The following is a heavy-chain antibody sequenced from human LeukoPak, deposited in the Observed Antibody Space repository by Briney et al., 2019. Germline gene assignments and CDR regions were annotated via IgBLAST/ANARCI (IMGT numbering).Heavy chain of an antibody. V-gene: IGHV3-7*01. CDR1: GFTFSSYW. J-gene: IGHJ6*03. CDR2: IKQDGSEK. Sequence: GGSLRLSCAASGFTFSSYWMSWVRQAPGKGLEWVANIKQDGSEKYYVDSVKGRFTISRDNAKNSLYLQMNSLRAEDTAVYYCARSGGSALRFLEWHPYYYYMDVWGKGTTVTVSS. D-gene: IGHD3-3*01. CDR3: ARSGGSALRFLEWHPYYYYMDV.